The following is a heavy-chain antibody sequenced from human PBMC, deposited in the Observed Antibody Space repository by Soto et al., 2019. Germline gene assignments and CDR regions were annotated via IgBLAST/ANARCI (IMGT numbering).Heavy chain of an antibody. CDR3: ARDMGEGYCTNGVCYMVGTVDY. V-gene: IGHV3-33*01. D-gene: IGHD2-8*01. J-gene: IGHJ4*02. Sequence: QVQLVESGGGVVQPGRSLRLSCAASGFTFSSYGMHWVRQAPGKGLEWVAVIWYDGSNKYYADSVKGRFTISRDNSKNTLYLQMNSLRAEDTAVYYCARDMGEGYCTNGVCYMVGTVDYWGQGTLVTVSS. CDR2: IWYDGSNK. CDR1: GFTFSSYG.